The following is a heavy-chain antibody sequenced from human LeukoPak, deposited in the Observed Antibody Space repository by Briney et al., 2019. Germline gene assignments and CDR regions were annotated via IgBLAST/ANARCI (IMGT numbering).Heavy chain of an antibody. J-gene: IGHJ3*02. D-gene: IGHD3-9*01. CDR2: INSDGSST. CDR3: AKEGYDILTGYYKLLDAFDI. V-gene: IGHV3-74*01. CDR1: GFTFSSYW. Sequence: GGSLRLSCAASGFTFSSYWMHWVRQAPGKGLVWVSRINSDGSSTSYADSVKGRFTISRDNSKNTLYLQMNSLRAEDTAVYYCAKEGYDILTGYYKLLDAFDIWGQGTMVTVSS.